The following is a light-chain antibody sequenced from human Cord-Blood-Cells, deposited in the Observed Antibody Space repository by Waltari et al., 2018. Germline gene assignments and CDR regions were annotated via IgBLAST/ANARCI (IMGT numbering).Light chain of an antibody. CDR1: QSLLPRNGYNY. J-gene: IGKJ1*01. CDR2: LGS. V-gene: IGKV2-28*01. Sequence: DIVMTQSPLPLPVTPGEPASISCRSRQSLLPRNGYNYLDWYLQKPGQSPQLLIYLGSNRASGVPDRFSGSGSGTEFTLKISRVEAEDVGVYYCMQALQTPPWTFGQGTKVEIK. CDR3: MQALQTPPWT.